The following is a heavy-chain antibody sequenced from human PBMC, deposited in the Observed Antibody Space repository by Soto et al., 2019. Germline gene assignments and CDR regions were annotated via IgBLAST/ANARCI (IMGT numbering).Heavy chain of an antibody. CDR1: GFTFSDYY. J-gene: IGHJ4*02. Sequence: GGSLRLSCAASGFTFSDYYMSWIRQAPGKGLEWVSYISSSGSTIYYADSVKGRFTISRDNAKNSLYLQMNSLRAEDTAVYYCARDLMTTVVTYYFDYCRQGPLVTVSS. D-gene: IGHD4-17*01. CDR3: ARDLMTTVVTYYFDY. CDR2: ISSSGSTI. V-gene: IGHV3-11*01.